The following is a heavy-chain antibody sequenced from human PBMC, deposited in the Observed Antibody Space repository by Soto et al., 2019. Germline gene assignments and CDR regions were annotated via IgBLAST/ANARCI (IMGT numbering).Heavy chain of an antibody. CDR3: AVWIDYYSGMDV. J-gene: IGHJ6*02. V-gene: IGHV1-69*12. CDR2: IIPIFGTA. Sequence: QVQLVQSGAEVKKPGSSVKVSCKASGGTFSSYAISWVRQAPGQGLEWMGGIIPIFGTANYAQKFQGRVXTXAXXSKSTAYMELSSLRSEDTAVYYCAVWIDYYSGMDVWGQGTTVTVSS. CDR1: GGTFSSYA. D-gene: IGHD5-12*01.